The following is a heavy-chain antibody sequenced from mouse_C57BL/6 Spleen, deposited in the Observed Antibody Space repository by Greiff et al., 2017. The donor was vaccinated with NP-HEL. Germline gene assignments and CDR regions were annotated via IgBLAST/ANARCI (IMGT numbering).Heavy chain of an antibody. D-gene: IGHD1-1*02. Sequence: VQLQQSGPVLVKPGASVKMSCKASGYTFTDYYMNWVKQSHGKSLEWIGVINPYNGGTSYNQKFKGKATLTVDKSSSTAYMELNSLTSEDSAVYYCAREGLWSFAYWGQGTLVTVSA. CDR1: GYTFTDYY. V-gene: IGHV1-19*01. J-gene: IGHJ3*01. CDR2: INPYNGGT. CDR3: AREGLWSFAY.